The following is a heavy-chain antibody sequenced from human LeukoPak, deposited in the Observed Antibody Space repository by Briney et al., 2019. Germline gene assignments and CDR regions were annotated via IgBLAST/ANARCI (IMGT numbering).Heavy chain of an antibody. CDR2: INTDGGST. J-gene: IGHJ6*03. V-gene: IGHV3-74*01. CDR1: GFTFSSYW. CDR3: ARASLPLYGSGSLYYYYYYMDV. D-gene: IGHD3-10*01. Sequence: GGSLRLSCAASGFTFSSYWMHWVRQAPGKGLVWVSRINTDGGSTTYADSVKGRFTISRDNAKNTLYLQMNSLRAEDTAVYYCARASLPLYGSGSLYYYYYYMDVWGKGTTVTVSS.